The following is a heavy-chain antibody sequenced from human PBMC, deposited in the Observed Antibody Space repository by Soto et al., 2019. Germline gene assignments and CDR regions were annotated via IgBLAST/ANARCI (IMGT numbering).Heavy chain of an antibody. V-gene: IGHV3-74*01. D-gene: IGHD4-17*01. CDR3: ASAKIGDYFQVY. J-gene: IGHJ4*02. CDR1: GFTFSGYW. CDR2: NSDGSTT. Sequence: EVQLVESGGGLVQPGGSLRLSCAVSGFTFSGYWMHWVRQAPGKGLVWVSRNSDGSTTSYADYVKGRFNISRDNAKNTLYLQMDSLRAEDTAVYYCASAKIGDYFQVYWGQGTLVTVSS.